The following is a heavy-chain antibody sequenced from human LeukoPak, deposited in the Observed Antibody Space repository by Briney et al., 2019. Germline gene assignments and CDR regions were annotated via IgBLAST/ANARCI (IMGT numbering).Heavy chain of an antibody. CDR2: IKQDGSEK. CDR1: GFTFSSYW. V-gene: IGHV3-7*01. J-gene: IGHJ4*02. CDR3: ARGHPLGYCSSTSCYGGLDY. D-gene: IGHD2-2*01. Sequence: GFLRLSCAASGFTFSSYWMSWVRQAPGKGLEWVANIKQDGSEKYYVDSVKGRFTISRDNAKNSLYLQMNSLRAEDTAVYYCARGHPLGYCSSTSCYGGLDYWGQGTLVTVSS.